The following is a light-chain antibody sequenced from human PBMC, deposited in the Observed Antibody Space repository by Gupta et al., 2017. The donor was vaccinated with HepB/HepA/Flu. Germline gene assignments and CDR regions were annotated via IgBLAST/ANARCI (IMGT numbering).Light chain of an antibody. Sequence: SYVLTQPPSVSVAPGKTARLTCGGNNIGSKSVHWYQQKPGQAPVLVVYDDSDRLSGIPERFSGSNSGTTATLTISRVEAGDEADYYCQVWDSNSDPVVFGGGTKLTVL. V-gene: IGLV3-21*03. CDR3: QVWDSNSDPVV. J-gene: IGLJ2*01. CDR2: DDS. CDR1: NIGSKS.